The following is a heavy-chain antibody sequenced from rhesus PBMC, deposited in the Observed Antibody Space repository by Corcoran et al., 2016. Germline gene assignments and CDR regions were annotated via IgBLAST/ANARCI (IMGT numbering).Heavy chain of an antibody. CDR2: IYWDDSK. D-gene: IGHD6-31*01. Sequence: QVTLKESGPALVKPTQTLTLTCTFSGFSIRPSGTGVGWLRQPPGTALEWLGSIYWDDSKYYRTPLKNRFTISKDTSKNQVVLTMTNMEPVDTATYYCARVTDIAAAGQFDFWGQGVLVTVSS. CDR1: GFSIRPSGTG. J-gene: IGHJ4*01. V-gene: IGHV2-95*01. CDR3: ARVTDIAAAGQFDF.